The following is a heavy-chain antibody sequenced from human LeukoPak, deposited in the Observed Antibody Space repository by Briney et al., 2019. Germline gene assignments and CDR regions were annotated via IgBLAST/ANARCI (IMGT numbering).Heavy chain of an antibody. CDR1: GDSVSSNSAA. V-gene: IGHV6-1*01. CDR2: TYYRSKWYN. J-gene: IGHJ6*03. CDR3: ARDSGGFSTMVRGDTVYYMDV. Sequence: SQTLSLTCAISGDSVSSNSAAWNWIRQSPSRGLEWLGRTYYRSKWYNDYAVSVKSRITINPDTSKNQFSLQLNSVTPEDTAVYYCARDSGGFSTMVRGDTVYYMDVWGKGTTVTVSS. D-gene: IGHD3-10*01.